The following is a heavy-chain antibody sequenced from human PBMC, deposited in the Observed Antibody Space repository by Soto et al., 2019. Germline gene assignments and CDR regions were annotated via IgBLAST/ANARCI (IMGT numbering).Heavy chain of an antibody. D-gene: IGHD5-18*01. V-gene: IGHV5-51*01. CDR2: IYPGDSEI. CDR1: GYSFTSYW. CDR3: ARQVDGYSYGFDY. J-gene: IGHJ4*02. Sequence: GESLKISCKASGYSFTSYWIGWVRQMPGKGLGWMGIIYPGDSEIRYSPSFQGQVTISADKSISTAYLQWSSLKASDTAMYYCARQVDGYSYGFDYWGQGTLVTVSS.